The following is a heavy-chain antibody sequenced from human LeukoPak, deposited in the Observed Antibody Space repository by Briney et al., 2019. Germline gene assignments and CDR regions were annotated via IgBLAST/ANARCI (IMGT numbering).Heavy chain of an antibody. CDR3: AKERGYGYNHIDY. CDR2: TSASGGST. Sequence: GGSLRLSCAASGFTFSSYAMSWVRQASGKGLEWVSATSASGGSTFYADSVKGRFTISRDKSKNTVYLQMNSLRAEDTAVYYCAKERGYGYNHIDYWGQGTLVTVSS. J-gene: IGHJ4*02. D-gene: IGHD5-24*01. CDR1: GFTFSSYA. V-gene: IGHV3-23*01.